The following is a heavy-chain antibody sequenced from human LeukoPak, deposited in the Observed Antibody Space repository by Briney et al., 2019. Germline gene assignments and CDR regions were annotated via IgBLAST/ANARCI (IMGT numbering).Heavy chain of an antibody. Sequence: GASVKVSCKASGGTFSSYAISWVRQAPGQGLEWMGGIIPIFGTANYAQKFQGRVTITADESTSTAYMELSSLRSEDTAVYYCARDAAQDYYYYMDVWGKGTTVTVSS. CDR1: GGTFSSYA. D-gene: IGHD6-25*01. CDR2: IIPIFGTA. V-gene: IGHV1-69*13. CDR3: ARDAAQDYYYYMDV. J-gene: IGHJ6*03.